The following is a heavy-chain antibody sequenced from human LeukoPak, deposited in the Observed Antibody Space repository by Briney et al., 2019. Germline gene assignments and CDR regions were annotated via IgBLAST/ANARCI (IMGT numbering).Heavy chain of an antibody. V-gene: IGHV1-18*01. J-gene: IGHJ6*02. CDR2: ISAYNGNT. D-gene: IGHD3-3*01. CDR1: GYTFTSYG. CDR3: ARRGMEEGMDV. Sequence: ASVKVSCKASGYTFTSYGITWVRQAPGQGRAWMGWISAYNGNTNYAQKLQGRVTMTTDTSTITAYMELRSLKSDDTAVYYCARRGMEEGMDVWGQGTTATVSS.